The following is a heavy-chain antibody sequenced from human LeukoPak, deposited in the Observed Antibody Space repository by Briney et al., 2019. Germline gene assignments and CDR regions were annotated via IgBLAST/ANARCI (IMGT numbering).Heavy chain of an antibody. CDR1: GGSISSYY. V-gene: IGHV4-59*01. CDR3: ARAAAAGPTAYYYYYMDV. J-gene: IGHJ6*03. D-gene: IGHD6-13*01. CDR2: IYYSGST. Sequence: SETLSLTCTVSGGSISSYYWSWIRQPPGKGPEWIGYIYYSGSTNYNPSLKSRVTISVNTSKNQFSLKLSSVTAADTAVYYCARAAAAGPTAYYYYYMDVWGKGTTVTVSS.